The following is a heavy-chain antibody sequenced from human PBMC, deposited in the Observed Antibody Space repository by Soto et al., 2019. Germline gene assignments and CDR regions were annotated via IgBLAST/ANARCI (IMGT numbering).Heavy chain of an antibody. V-gene: IGHV4-31*03. CDR1: GGSISSGGYY. D-gene: IGHD3-16*01. CDR3: ARALYGAPGFDY. CDR2: IYYSGST. J-gene: IGHJ4*02. Sequence: SETLSLTCTVSGGSISSGGYYWSWIRQHPGKGLEWIGYIYYSGSTYYNPSLKSRVTISVDTSKNQFSLELSSVTAADTAVYYCARALYGAPGFDYWGQGTLVTVSS.